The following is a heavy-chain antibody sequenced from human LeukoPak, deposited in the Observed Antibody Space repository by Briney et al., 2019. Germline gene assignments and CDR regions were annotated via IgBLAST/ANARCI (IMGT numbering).Heavy chain of an antibody. V-gene: IGHV3-49*04. J-gene: IGHJ4*02. Sequence: GGSLRLSCTGSGFTFGDYAMNWVRQAPGKGLEWVGFIRSKAYGGTTEYAASVKGRFTISRDDSKSIAYLAMNSLKTEDTAVYYCTRVIVATKDYWGQGTLVTVSS. CDR2: IRSKAYGGTT. CDR1: GFTFGDYA. D-gene: IGHD5-12*01. CDR3: TRVIVATKDY.